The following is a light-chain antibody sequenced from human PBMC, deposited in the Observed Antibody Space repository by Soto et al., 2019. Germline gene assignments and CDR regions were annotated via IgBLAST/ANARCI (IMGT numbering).Light chain of an antibody. V-gene: IGLV2-14*01. CDR3: SSYSSVTTLWV. Sequence: QSALTQPASVSGSPGQSITISCTGTSSDVGGYNYVSWYQQHPGKAPKLIIYEVSNRPSGVSNRFSGSKSGNTASLTVSGLQAEDEADHYCSSYSSVTTLWVFGGGTQLTVL. CDR1: SSDVGGYNY. CDR2: EVS. J-gene: IGLJ3*02.